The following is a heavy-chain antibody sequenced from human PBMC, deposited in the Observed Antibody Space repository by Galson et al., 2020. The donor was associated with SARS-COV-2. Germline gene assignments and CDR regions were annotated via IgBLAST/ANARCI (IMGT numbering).Heavy chain of an antibody. CDR1: GFTFSSYA. J-gene: IGHJ6*02. Sequence: AWGSLRLSCAASGFTFSSYAMHWVRHAPGKGLEWVAVISYDGSNKYYADSVKGRFTISRDNSKNTLYLQMNSLRAEDTAVYYCARTSRGSYYYGMDVWGQGTTVTVSS. CDR2: ISYDGSNK. D-gene: IGHD3-10*01. V-gene: IGHV3-30*04. CDR3: ARTSRGSYYYGMDV.